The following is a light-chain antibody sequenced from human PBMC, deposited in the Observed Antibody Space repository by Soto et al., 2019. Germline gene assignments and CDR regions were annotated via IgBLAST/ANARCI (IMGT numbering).Light chain of an antibody. CDR3: QQYNNWPWT. Sequence: EIEMTQSPATLSLAPGERVTLSCRASESVSTNLAWYQQKAGQAPRLLIHGASTRAPGFPARFSGSGSGTDFTLTISSLQSEDFAVYYCQQYNNWPWTFGQGTKVDIK. CDR1: ESVSTN. V-gene: IGKV3-15*01. J-gene: IGKJ1*01. CDR2: GAS.